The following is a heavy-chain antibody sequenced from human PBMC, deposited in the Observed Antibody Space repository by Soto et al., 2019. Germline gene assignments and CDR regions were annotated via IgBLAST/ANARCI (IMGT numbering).Heavy chain of an antibody. CDR2: IIPIFGTA. Sequence: ASVTVPCTASGGTFSSYAISWVRQETGQGLEWMGGIIPIFGTANYAQKFQGRVTITADESTGTAYMELSSLRSEDTAVYYCARDLGSYYDILTGYYRTWGQGTLVTVSS. J-gene: IGHJ5*02. CDR1: GGTFSSYA. D-gene: IGHD3-9*01. CDR3: ARDLGSYYDILTGYYRT. V-gene: IGHV1-69*13.